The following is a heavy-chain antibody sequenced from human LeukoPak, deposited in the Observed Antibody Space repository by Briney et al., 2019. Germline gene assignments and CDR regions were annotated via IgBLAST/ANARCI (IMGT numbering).Heavy chain of an antibody. V-gene: IGHV3-9*01. CDR1: GFTFDDYA. J-gene: IGHJ4*02. CDR2: ISWNSGSI. CDR3: ASDEAYCGGDCSFDY. D-gene: IGHD2-21*02. Sequence: GGSLRLSCAASGFTFDDYAMHWVRQAPGKGLEWVSGISWNSGSIGYADSVKGRFTISRDNAKNSLYLQMNSLRAEDTAVYYCASDEAYCGGDCSFDYWGQGTLVTVSS.